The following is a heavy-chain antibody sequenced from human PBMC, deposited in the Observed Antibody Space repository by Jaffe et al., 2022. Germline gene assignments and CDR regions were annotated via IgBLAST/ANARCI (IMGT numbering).Heavy chain of an antibody. CDR1: GGTFSSYT. Sequence: QVQLVQSGAEVKKPGSSVKVSCKASGGTFSSYTISWVRQAPGQGLEWMGRIIPILGIANYAQKFQGRVTITADKSTSTAYMELSSLRSEDTAVYYCARDPGSVVRGVNSRGFVDYWGQGTLVTVSS. V-gene: IGHV1-69*08. J-gene: IGHJ4*02. D-gene: IGHD3-10*01. CDR2: IIPILGIA. CDR3: ARDPGSVVRGVNSRGFVDY.